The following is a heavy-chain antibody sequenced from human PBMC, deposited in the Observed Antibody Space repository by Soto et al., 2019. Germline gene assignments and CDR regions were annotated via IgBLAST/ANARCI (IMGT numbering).Heavy chain of an antibody. D-gene: IGHD3-22*01. J-gene: IGHJ3*02. CDR1: GYTFTGYY. Sequence: RASVKVSCKASGYTFTGYYMHWVRQAPGQGLEWMGWINPNSGGTNYAQKFQGWVTMTRDTSISTAYMELSRLRSDDTAVYYCARDHYDSSGYIAFDIWGQGTMVTVSS. CDR2: INPNSGGT. CDR3: ARDHYDSSGYIAFDI. V-gene: IGHV1-2*04.